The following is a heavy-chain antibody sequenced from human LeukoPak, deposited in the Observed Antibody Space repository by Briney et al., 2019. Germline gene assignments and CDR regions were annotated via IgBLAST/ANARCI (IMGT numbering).Heavy chain of an antibody. CDR3: ARGRDGYNRLLAY. CDR1: GYTFTNHY. V-gene: IGHV1-2*02. J-gene: IGHJ4*02. CDR2: INPNSGGT. Sequence: AASVKVPCKASGYTFTNHYMLWVRQAPGQGLEWMGWINPNSGGTNYAQKFQGRVTMTRDTSISTAYMELSRLRSDDTAVYYCARGRDGYNRLLAYWGQGTLVTVSS. D-gene: IGHD5-24*01.